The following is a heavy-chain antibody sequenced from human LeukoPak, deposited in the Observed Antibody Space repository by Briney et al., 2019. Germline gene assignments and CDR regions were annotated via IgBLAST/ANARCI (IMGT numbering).Heavy chain of an antibody. J-gene: IGHJ4*02. CDR2: ISGSGGST. CDR3: AKDRYYDSSGYYPYYFDY. D-gene: IGHD3-22*01. CDR1: GFTFSSYA. Sequence: PGGSLRLSCAASGFTFSSYAMSWVRQAPGKGLEWVSAISGSGGSTYYADSVKGRFTISRDNSKNTLYLQMNSLRAEDTAVYYCAKDRYYDSSGYYPYYFDYWGQGTLVTVSS. V-gene: IGHV3-23*01.